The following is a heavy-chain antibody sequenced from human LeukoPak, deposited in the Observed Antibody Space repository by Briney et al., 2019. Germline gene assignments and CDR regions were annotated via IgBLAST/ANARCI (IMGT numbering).Heavy chain of an antibody. Sequence: SGTLSLTCAVSGGSISSSNWWSWVRQPPGKGLEWIGEIYHSGSTNYNPPLKIRVTISVDKSKNQSSLKLSSVAAADTAVYYCARRYYYGSGSYYNVGWFDPWGQGTLVTVSS. D-gene: IGHD3-10*01. CDR2: IYHSGST. V-gene: IGHV4-4*02. J-gene: IGHJ5*02. CDR1: GGSISSSNW. CDR3: ARRYYYGSGSYYNVGWFDP.